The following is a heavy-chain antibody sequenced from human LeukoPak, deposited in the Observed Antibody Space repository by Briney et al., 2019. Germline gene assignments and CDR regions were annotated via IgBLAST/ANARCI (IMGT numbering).Heavy chain of an antibody. CDR2: IRYDGSNK. V-gene: IGHV3-30*02. CDR3: ARGGPNYYDSSGYYYY. Sequence: GGSLRLSCAASGFTFSSYGMHWVRQAPGKGLEWVAFIRYDGSNKYYADSVKGRFTISRDNAKNSLYLQMNSLRAEDTAVYYCARGGPNYYDSSGYYYYWGQGTLVTVSS. CDR1: GFTFSSYG. J-gene: IGHJ4*02. D-gene: IGHD3-22*01.